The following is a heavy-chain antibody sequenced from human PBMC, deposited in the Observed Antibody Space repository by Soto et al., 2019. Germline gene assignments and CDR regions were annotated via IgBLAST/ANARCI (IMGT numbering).Heavy chain of an antibody. V-gene: IGHV1-69*05. CDR3: ARAKGRQQLGWNYYYILDV. Sequence: QVQLMQSGAEVKKPGSSVKVSCKASGGTFSTSAISWVRQAPGEGLEWVGGIMPIFATPDYAQKFQGRVTXSXDXXKATAYLGLTSLTTADTAVYYCARAKGRQQLGWNYYYILDVWGQGTAITVSS. J-gene: IGHJ6*02. CDR1: GGTFSTSA. CDR2: IMPIFATP. D-gene: IGHD6-19*01.